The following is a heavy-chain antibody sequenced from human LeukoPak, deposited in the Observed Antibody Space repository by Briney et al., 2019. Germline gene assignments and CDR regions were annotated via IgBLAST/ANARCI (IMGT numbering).Heavy chain of an antibody. Sequence: PSETLSLTCTVSGYSISSDYYWGWIRQPPGKGLEWIGFIYHSGSTNYTPSLKSRVTISVDKSKNQFSLKLSSVTAADTAVYYCTREGGAGSPGYWGQGTLVTVSS. CDR2: IYHSGST. D-gene: IGHD1-1*01. CDR3: TREGGAGSPGY. CDR1: GYSISSDYY. V-gene: IGHV4-38-2*02. J-gene: IGHJ4*02.